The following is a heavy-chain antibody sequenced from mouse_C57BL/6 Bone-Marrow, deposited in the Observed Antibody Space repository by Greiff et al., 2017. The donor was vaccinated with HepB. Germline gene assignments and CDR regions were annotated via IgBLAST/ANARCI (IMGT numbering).Heavy chain of an antibody. J-gene: IGHJ2*01. CDR3: ARNYGSRWGLDY. Sequence: SHGKSLEWIGDINPNNGGTIYNQKFKGKATLTVDKSSSTAYMELRSLTSEDTAVYYCARNYGSRWGLDYWGQGTTLTVSS. CDR2: INPNNGGT. V-gene: IGHV1-18*01. D-gene: IGHD1-1*01.